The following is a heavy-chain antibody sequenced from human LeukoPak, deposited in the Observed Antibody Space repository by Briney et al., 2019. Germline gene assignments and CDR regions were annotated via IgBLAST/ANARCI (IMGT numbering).Heavy chain of an antibody. J-gene: IGHJ4*02. Sequence: SETLSLTCAVSGGFINTYYWSWIRQPPGKGLEWIGYIFYSGSTNYNPSLKSRVTISVDTSKNQFSLKLTSVTAADTAVYYCARGGGGPDIWGQGTLVTVSS. CDR2: IFYSGST. D-gene: IGHD3-10*01. CDR3: ARGGGGPDI. CDR1: GGFINTYY. V-gene: IGHV4-59*01.